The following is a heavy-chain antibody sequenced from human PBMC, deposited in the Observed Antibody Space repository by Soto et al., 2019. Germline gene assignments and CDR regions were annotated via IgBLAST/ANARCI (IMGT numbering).Heavy chain of an antibody. Sequence: QVELQESGPRLVRPSETLYLTCTVSGGSMSGYHWSWVRQPAGKGLEWIGRVHSTGSTDYNPSVESRITVSLDTSKKQFSPKLSSVTAADTALYFCARDSVSLTLFDYWGQGILVTVSS. CDR2: VHSTGST. V-gene: IGHV4-4*07. CDR1: GGSMSGYH. D-gene: IGHD3-10*01. J-gene: IGHJ4*02. CDR3: ARDSVSLTLFDY.